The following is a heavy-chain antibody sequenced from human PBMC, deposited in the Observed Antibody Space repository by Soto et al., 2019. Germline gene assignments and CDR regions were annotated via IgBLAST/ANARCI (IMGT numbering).Heavy chain of an antibody. V-gene: IGHV2-5*02. CDR2: IYWDDAK. CDR3: AHRRPSMDGGGFDY. D-gene: IGHD3-10*01. Sequence: QITLKESGPTLVKPTQTLTLTCTFSGFSLNTSGVAVGWIRQPPGKALEWLALIYWDDAKRYSPSLKSRLTTXKXTXXNQVVLTLTNMDPVDTATYYCAHRRPSMDGGGFDYWGQGTLVTVSS. CDR1: GFSLNTSGVA. J-gene: IGHJ4*02.